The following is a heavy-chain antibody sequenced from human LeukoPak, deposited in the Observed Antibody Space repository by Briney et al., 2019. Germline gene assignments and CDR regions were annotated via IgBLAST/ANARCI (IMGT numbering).Heavy chain of an antibody. D-gene: IGHD3-16*01. CDR2: IIPIFGVA. CDR1: GGTFSSYA. CDR3: ATGEHGVDY. Sequence: SSVKVSCKASGGTFSSYAISWVRQAPGHGLEWMGRIIPIFGVANYTQKCQGRVAITTEESTPTTSTELSSLRSEDTAVYYWATGEHGVDYWGQGTLVTVSS. V-gene: IGHV1-69*05. J-gene: IGHJ4*02.